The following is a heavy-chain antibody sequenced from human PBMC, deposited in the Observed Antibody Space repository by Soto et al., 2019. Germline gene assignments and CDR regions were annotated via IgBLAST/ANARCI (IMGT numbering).Heavy chain of an antibody. CDR1: GYTFTGYY. CDR2: INPNSGGT. Sequence: QVQLVQSGAEVKKPGASVKVSCKASGYTFTGYYMHWVRQAPGQGLEWMGWINPNSGGTNYAQKFQGRVTMTRDTSISTAYMELSRLRSDDTAVYYCARSGQTYYDILTDSAPCDYWGQGTLVTVSS. V-gene: IGHV1-2*02. CDR3: ARSGQTYYDILTDSAPCDY. J-gene: IGHJ4*02. D-gene: IGHD3-9*01.